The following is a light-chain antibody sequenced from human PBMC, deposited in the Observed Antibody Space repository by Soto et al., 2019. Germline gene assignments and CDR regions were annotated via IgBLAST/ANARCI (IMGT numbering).Light chain of an antibody. V-gene: IGLV7-46*01. Sequence: QAVVTQEPSLTVSPGGTVILTCGSSTGAVTSGHYPYWFQQKPGQAPRTLIYDTSNKQSWTPARFSGSLLGGKAALTLSGAQPEDEAEYYCLLPYSDGWVFGGGTQLTVL. CDR3: LLPYSDGWV. CDR1: TGAVTSGHY. J-gene: IGLJ3*02. CDR2: DTS.